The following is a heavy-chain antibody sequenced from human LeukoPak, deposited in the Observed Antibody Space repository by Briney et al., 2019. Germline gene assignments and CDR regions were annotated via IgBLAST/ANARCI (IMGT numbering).Heavy chain of an antibody. J-gene: IGHJ3*02. CDR3: ARDSSSDAFDI. CDR1: GGTFSSYA. CDR2: IIPIFGIA. V-gene: IGHV1-69*04. Sequence: ASVKVSCEASGGTFSSYAISWVRQAPGQGLEWMGRIIPIFGIANYAQKFQGRVTITADKSTSTAYMELSSLRSEDTAVYYCARDSSSDAFDIWGQGTMVTVSS. D-gene: IGHD6-6*01.